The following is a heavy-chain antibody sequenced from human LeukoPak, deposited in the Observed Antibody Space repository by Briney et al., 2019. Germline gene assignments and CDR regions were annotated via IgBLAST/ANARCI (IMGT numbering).Heavy chain of an antibody. CDR1: GYNFTGNY. CDR3: ARDLQDYYDSSGYSNWFDP. D-gene: IGHD3-22*01. V-gene: IGHV1-2*02. J-gene: IGHJ5*02. CDR2: INPNSGGT. Sequence: ASVKVSCKASGYNFTGNYIHWVRQAPGQGLEWMGWINPNSGGTNYAQKLQGRVTMTTDTSTSTAYMELRSLRSDDTAVYYCARDLQDYYDSSGYSNWFDPWGQGTLVTVSS.